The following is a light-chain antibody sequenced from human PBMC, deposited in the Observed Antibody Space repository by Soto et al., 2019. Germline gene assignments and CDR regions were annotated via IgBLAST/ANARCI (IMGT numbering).Light chain of an antibody. Sequence: VLTQSPATQSLSPGERATLSCRASLNVNSYLAWYQQKPGQAPRLLIYDASNRAAGIPARFSGSGSGTDFTHTISSLEPEDFAIYYCQQRQYWPPITFGQGTRLEIK. CDR2: DAS. CDR3: QQRQYWPPIT. CDR1: LNVNSY. J-gene: IGKJ5*01. V-gene: IGKV3-11*01.